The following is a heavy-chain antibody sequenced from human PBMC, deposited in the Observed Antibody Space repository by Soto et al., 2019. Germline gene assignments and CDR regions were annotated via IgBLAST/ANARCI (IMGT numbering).Heavy chain of an antibody. CDR3: AKLWTEGATFLEDAFDL. V-gene: IGHV1-18*01. Sequence: QVQLVQSGGDVKTPGDSVKVSCTSSRYTFTSHGIAWVRQAPGQGLEWMGWISTFNGKTDYAQKFQGRVTMTANTTTGTVHLQVRSLRSDVTAVYYCAKLWTEGATFLEDAFDLWGQGTQVIVSS. J-gene: IGHJ3*01. CDR2: ISTFNGKT. CDR1: RYTFTSHG. D-gene: IGHD1-26*01.